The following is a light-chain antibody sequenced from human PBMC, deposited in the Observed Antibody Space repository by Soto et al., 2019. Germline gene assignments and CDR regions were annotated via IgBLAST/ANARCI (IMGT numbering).Light chain of an antibody. Sequence: SVLNQLPSLSGSPGQSGTLTCPGTSSDVGSYNRLSWYQQPPGTAPKLIMYEVNTRPSGVPDRFSGSKSGSTASLTISGLQAEDEADYYCSLYISGSTDVFGTGPKGNV. V-gene: IGLV2-18*01. CDR1: SSDVGSYNR. CDR2: EVN. CDR3: SLYISGSTDV. J-gene: IGLJ1*01.